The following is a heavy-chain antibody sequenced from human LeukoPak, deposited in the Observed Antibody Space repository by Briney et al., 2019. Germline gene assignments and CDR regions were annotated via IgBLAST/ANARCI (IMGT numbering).Heavy chain of an antibody. CDR3: ARGGLAAGGPRYFED. CDR2: ISSGGSTI. D-gene: IGHD6-13*01. J-gene: IGHJ4*02. V-gene: IGHV3-48*03. CDR1: GFTFRSYE. Sequence: GGSLRLSCAASGFTFRSYEMNWVRQAPGKGLEWVSYISSGGSTIYYADSVKGRFIISRDNAKNSVYLQVNSLRAEDTAVYYCARGGLAAGGPRYFEDWGQGTLVTVSS.